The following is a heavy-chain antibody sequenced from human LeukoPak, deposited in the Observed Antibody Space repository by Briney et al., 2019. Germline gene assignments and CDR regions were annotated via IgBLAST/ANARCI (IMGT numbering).Heavy chain of an antibody. J-gene: IGHJ2*01. Sequence: ASVKVSCKASGYTFTGYSMHWVRQAPGQGLEWMGWIHPNSGGTNFAQKYQGRVTMTRDTSISTAYMELSRLTSDDTGVYYCARDGFFRDGSSGYWYFDLWGRGTLVTVSS. D-gene: IGHD5-24*01. CDR1: GYTFTGYS. V-gene: IGHV1-2*02. CDR2: IHPNSGGT. CDR3: ARDGFFRDGSSGYWYFDL.